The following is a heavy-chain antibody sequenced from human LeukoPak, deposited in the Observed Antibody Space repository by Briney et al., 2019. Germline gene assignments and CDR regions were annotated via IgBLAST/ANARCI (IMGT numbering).Heavy chain of an antibody. CDR3: ARDQGYNWNYLDY. J-gene: IGHJ4*02. Sequence: SETLSLTCAVYGTSFSGSYWSWLRQAPGKGPEWIGEINHSGSTNYNPSLKSRVTISVDTSKNQFSLKLSSVTAADTAVYYCARDQGYNWNYLDYWGQGTLVTVSS. CDR2: INHSGST. D-gene: IGHD1-20*01. V-gene: IGHV4-34*01. CDR1: GTSFSGSY.